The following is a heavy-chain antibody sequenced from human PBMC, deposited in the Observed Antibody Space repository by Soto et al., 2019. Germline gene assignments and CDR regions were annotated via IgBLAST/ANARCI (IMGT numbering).Heavy chain of an antibody. CDR3: ARGRGYYYESSGYYPPPSYYFDY. V-gene: IGHV4-34*01. J-gene: IGHJ4*02. Sequence: SETLSLTCAVYGGSFSGYYWSWIRQPPGKGLEWIGEINHSGSTNYNPSLKSRVTISVDTSKNQFSLKLSSVTAADTAVYYCARGRGYYYESSGYYPPPSYYFDYWGQGTLVTVSS. D-gene: IGHD3-22*01. CDR1: GGSFSGYY. CDR2: INHSGST.